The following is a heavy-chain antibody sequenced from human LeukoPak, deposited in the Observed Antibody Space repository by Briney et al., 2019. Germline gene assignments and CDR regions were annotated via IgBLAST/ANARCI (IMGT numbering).Heavy chain of an antibody. CDR2: ISYDGSNK. CDR3: ATGHGRADYQYYMDV. Sequence: GGSLRLSCAASGFTFSSYAMHWVRQAPGKGLEWVAVISYDGSNKYYADSVKGRFTISRDNSKNTLYLQMNSLRAEDTAVYYCATGHGRADYQYYMDVWGKGTTVIVS. J-gene: IGHJ6*03. CDR1: GFTFSSYA. D-gene: IGHD2-2*01. V-gene: IGHV3-30-3*01.